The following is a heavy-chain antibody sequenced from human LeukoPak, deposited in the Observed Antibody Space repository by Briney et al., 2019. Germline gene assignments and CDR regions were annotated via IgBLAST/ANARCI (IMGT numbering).Heavy chain of an antibody. J-gene: IGHJ5*02. Sequence: ASVKVSRKASGYTFTSYAMNWVRQAPGQGLEWMGWINTNTGNPTYAQGSTGRFVFSLDTSVSTAYLQISSLKAEDTAVYYCARDGRYYYDSSGYYSNWFDPWGQGTLVTVSS. CDR1: GYTFTSYA. D-gene: IGHD3-22*01. CDR3: ARDGRYYYDSSGYYSNWFDP. V-gene: IGHV7-4-1*02. CDR2: INTNTGNP.